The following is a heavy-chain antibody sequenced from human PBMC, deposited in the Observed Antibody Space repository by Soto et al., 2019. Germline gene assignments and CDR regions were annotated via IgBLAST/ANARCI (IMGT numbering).Heavy chain of an antibody. J-gene: IGHJ6*02. V-gene: IGHV3-33*01. Sequence: PGGSLRLSCAASGFTFSSYGMHWVRQAPGKGLEWVAVIWYDGSNKYYADSVKGRFTISRDNSKNTLYLQMNSLRAEDTAVYYCARDVLLWFGELWNGMDVWGQGTTVTV. CDR3: ARDVLLWFGELWNGMDV. D-gene: IGHD3-10*01. CDR1: GFTFSSYG. CDR2: IWYDGSNK.